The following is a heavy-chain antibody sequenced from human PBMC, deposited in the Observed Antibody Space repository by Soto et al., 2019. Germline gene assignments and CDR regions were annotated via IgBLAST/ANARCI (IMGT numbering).Heavy chain of an antibody. J-gene: IGHJ5*02. D-gene: IGHD6-19*01. Sequence: PSETLSLTCAVSGGSISSSNWWSWVRQPPGKGLEWIGEIYHSGSTNYNPSLKSRVTISVDKSKNQFSLKLSSVTAADTAVYYCARVRSEGAVAGTVNWFDPWGQGTLVTVSS. CDR1: GGSISSSNW. CDR2: IYHSGST. V-gene: IGHV4-4*02. CDR3: ARVRSEGAVAGTVNWFDP.